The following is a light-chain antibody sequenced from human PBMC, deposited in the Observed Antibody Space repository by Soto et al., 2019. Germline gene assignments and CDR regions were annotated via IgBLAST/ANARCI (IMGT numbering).Light chain of an antibody. CDR1: QSISSW. J-gene: IGKJ2*01. Sequence: DIPMTQSPSTLSASVGDRVTITCRASQSISSWLAWYQQKPGKAPKLMIYKASSLESGVPSRFSGSGSGTEFTLTISSLQPDDFATYSCQQYNSYSGTFGPGTKLEIK. CDR2: KAS. V-gene: IGKV1-5*03. CDR3: QQYNSYSGT.